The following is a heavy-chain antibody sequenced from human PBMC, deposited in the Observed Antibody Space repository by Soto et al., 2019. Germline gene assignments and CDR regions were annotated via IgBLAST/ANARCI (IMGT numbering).Heavy chain of an antibody. CDR3: ARHRFSGSYPHLDY. J-gene: IGHJ4*02. D-gene: IGHD1-26*01. CDR1: GGSISSSSDY. Sequence: QLQLQESGPGLVKPSETLSLTCTVSGGSISSSSDYWGWIRQPPGKGLEWIGSIYYSVITYYNPSLRSRVTISVDTSTNQFSLKLSAVTAADTAVYYCARHRFSGSYPHLDYWGQGTQVTVSS. V-gene: IGHV4-39*01. CDR2: IYYSVIT.